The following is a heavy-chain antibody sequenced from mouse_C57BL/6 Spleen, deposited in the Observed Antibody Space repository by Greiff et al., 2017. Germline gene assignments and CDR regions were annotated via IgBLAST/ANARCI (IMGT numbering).Heavy chain of an antibody. V-gene: IGHV5-9*01. D-gene: IGHD1-1*01. CDR2: ISGDGGNT. J-gene: IGHJ2*01. CDR3: ARGTTVDY. CDR1: GFTFSSYT. Sequence: EVMLVESGGGLVKPGGSLKLSCAASGFTFSSYTMSWVRQTPEKRLEWVATISGDGGNTYYPDSVKGRFAISRDNAKNTLYLQMSSLRSEDTAWYYCARGTTVDYWGQGTTLTVSS.